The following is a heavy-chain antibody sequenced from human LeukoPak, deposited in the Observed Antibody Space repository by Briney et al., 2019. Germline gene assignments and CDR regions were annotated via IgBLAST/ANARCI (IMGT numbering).Heavy chain of an antibody. V-gene: IGHV4-30-2*01. D-gene: IGHD2-21*02. CDR3: ARGRHLWVTADLAFGY. CDR2: IYHSGST. CDR1: GGSISSGGYS. J-gene: IGHJ4*02. Sequence: SETLSLTCAVSGGSISSGGYSWSWIRQPPGTGLEWIGYIYHSGSTYHNPSLKSRVTISVDRSKNQFSLKLSSVTAADTAVYYCARGRHLWVTADLAFGYWGQGTLVTVSS.